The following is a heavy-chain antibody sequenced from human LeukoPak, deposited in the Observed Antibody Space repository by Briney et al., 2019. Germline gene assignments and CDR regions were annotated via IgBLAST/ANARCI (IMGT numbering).Heavy chain of an antibody. CDR1: GFTFDDYA. CDR3: AGQWLRLGPIDY. CDR2: INWNGGST. D-gene: IGHD5-12*01. J-gene: IGHJ4*02. V-gene: IGHV3-20*04. Sequence: GGSLRLSCAASGFTFDDYAMSWVRQAPGKGLEWVSGINWNGGSTGYADSVKGRFTISRDNSKDTLYLQMNSLRVDDTAVYYCAGQWLRLGPIDYWGQGTLVSVSS.